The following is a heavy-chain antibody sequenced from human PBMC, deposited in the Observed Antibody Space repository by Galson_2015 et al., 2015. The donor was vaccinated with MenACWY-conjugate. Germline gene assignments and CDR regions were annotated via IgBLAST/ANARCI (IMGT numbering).Heavy chain of an antibody. D-gene: IGHD6-13*01. V-gene: IGHV3-23*01. Sequence: SLRLSCAASGFTFRNYAMSWVRQAPGRGPEWVSTISGSGGSTYYADSVKGRFTISRDNSKNTLYLQMNSLRAEDMAIYYCAFQRGAGTGAVDYWGQGTLVSVSS. CDR2: ISGSGGST. CDR3: AFQRGAGTGAVDY. J-gene: IGHJ4*02. CDR1: GFTFRNYA.